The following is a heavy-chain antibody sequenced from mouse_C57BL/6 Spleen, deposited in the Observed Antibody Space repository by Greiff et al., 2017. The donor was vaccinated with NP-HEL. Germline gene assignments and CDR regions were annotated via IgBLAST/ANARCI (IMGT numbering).Heavy chain of an antibody. CDR2: ISSGGDYI. CDR3: TREGDYDERAWFAY. D-gene: IGHD2-4*01. J-gene: IGHJ3*01. V-gene: IGHV5-9-1*02. CDR1: GFTFSSYA. Sequence: EVKLMESGEGLVKPGGSLKLSCAASGFTFSSYAMSWVRQTPEKRLEWVAYISSGGDYIYYADTVKGRFTISRDNARNTLYLQMSSLKSEDTAMYYCTREGDYDERAWFAYWGQGTLVTVSA.